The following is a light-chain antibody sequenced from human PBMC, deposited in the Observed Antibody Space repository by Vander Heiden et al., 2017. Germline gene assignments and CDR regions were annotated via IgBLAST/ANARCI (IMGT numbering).Light chain of an antibody. V-gene: IGKV3-20*01. CDR2: GAS. J-gene: IGKJ2*01. CDR3: QQDGSSPYT. Sequence: IVLTPPPGTLSSSPGERATLSRRASQSVSSSYLAWYQQKPGQAPRLLIYGASSRATGIPDRFSGSGSGTDFTLTISRLEPEDFAVYYCQQDGSSPYTFGQGTKLEIK. CDR1: QSVSSSY.